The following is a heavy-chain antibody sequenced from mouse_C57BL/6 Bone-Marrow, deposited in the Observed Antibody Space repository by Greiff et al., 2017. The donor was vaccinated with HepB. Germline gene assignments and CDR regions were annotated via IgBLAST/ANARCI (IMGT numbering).Heavy chain of an antibody. D-gene: IGHD1-1*01. CDR1: GFTFSDYG. CDR2: ISSGSSTI. CDR3: ARRYGSSSIDAMDY. Sequence: DVQLVESGGGLVKPGGSLKLSCAASGFTFSDYGMHWVRQTPEKGLEWVAYISSGSSTIYYADTVKGRFTISRDNAKNTLFLQMTRLRSEDTAMYYCARRYGSSSIDAMDYWGQGNSVTVSS. V-gene: IGHV5-17*01. J-gene: IGHJ4*01.